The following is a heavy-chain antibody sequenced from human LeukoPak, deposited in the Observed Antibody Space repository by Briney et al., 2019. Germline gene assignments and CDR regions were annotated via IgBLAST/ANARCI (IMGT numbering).Heavy chain of an antibody. CDR3: ATDSSSWYFDY. J-gene: IGHJ4*02. Sequence: GGSLRLSCAASGFTFSSYAMHWVRQAPGKGLEWVAVISYDGSNKYYADSVKGRFTISRDNSKNTLYLQMNSLRAEDTAIYYCATDSSSWYFDYWGQGTLVTVSS. CDR1: GFTFSSYA. V-gene: IGHV3-30-3*01. CDR2: ISYDGSNK. D-gene: IGHD6-13*01.